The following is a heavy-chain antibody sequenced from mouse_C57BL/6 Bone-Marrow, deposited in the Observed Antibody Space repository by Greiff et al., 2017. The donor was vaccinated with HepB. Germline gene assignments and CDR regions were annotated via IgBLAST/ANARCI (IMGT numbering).Heavy chain of an antibody. CDR3: ARQEGYYGNSRFAY. J-gene: IGHJ3*01. Sequence: CAASGIAFSRYWMSWVRRAPGKGLEWIGEINPDSSTINYAPSLKDKFIISRDNAKNTLYLQMSKVRSEDTALYYCARQEGYYGNSRFAYWGQGTLVTVSA. D-gene: IGHD2-1*01. CDR1: GIAFSRYW. CDR2: INPDSSTI. V-gene: IGHV4-1*01.